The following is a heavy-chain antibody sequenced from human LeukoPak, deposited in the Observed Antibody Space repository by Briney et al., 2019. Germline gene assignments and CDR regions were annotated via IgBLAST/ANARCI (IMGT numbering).Heavy chain of an antibody. CDR2: IIPILGIA. CDR3: ATAQIYCTNGVCYSPFDY. J-gene: IGHJ4*02. D-gene: IGHD2-8*01. CDR1: GGTFSSYA. Sequence: GASVKVSCKASGGTFSSYAISWVRQAPGQGLEWMGRIIPILGIANYAQKFQGRVTITADKSTSTAYMELSSLRSEDTAVYYCATAQIYCTNGVCYSPFDYWGQGTLVTVSS. V-gene: IGHV1-69*04.